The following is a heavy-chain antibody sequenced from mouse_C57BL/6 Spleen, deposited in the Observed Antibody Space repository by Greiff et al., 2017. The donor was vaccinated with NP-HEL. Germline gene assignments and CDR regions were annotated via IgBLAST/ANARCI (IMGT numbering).Heavy chain of an antibody. CDR2: IDPANGNT. CDR1: GFNIKNTY. Sequence: EVQLQQSVAELVRPGASVKLSCTASGFNIKNTYMHWVKQRPEQGLEWIGRIDPANGNTKYAPKFQGKATIIADPSSNTAYLQLSSRASEDTAIYYCARRTGDYYYAMHYWGQRTSVTVSS. CDR3: ARRTGDYYYAMHY. J-gene: IGHJ4*01. V-gene: IGHV14-3*01.